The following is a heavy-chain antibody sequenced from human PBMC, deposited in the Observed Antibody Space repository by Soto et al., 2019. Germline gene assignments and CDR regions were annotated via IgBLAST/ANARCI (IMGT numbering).Heavy chain of an antibody. CDR3: ARPANSGSYLVG. CDR1: CGSIISSNW. Sequence: SETLSLTCAVSCGSIISSNWWSWVRQPPGKGLEWIGEIYHSGSTNYNPSLKSRVTISVDTSKNQFSLKLSSVTAADTAVYYCARPANSGSYLVGWGQGTLVTVSS. V-gene: IGHV4-4*02. CDR2: IYHSGST. J-gene: IGHJ4*02. D-gene: IGHD1-26*01.